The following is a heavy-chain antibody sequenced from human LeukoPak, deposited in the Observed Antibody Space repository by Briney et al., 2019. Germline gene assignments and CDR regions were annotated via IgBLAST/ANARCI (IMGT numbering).Heavy chain of an antibody. CDR3: ARGGYSYGSFDY. CDR2: IYTSGRT. CDR1: GGSISSYY. Sequence: SETLSLTCTVSGGSISSYYWSWIRQPAGKGLEWIGRIYTSGRTNYNPSLKSRVTMSVDTSKNQFSLKLSSVTAADTAVYYCARGGYSYGSFDYWGQGTQVTVSS. V-gene: IGHV4-4*07. J-gene: IGHJ4*02. D-gene: IGHD5-18*01.